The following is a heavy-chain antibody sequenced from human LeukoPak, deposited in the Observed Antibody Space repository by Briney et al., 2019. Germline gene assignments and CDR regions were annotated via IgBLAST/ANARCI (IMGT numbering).Heavy chain of an antibody. CDR1: GGSISSYY. Sequence: SETLSLTCTVSGGSISSYYWSWIRQPPGKGLERIGYIYYSGSTNYNPSLKSRVTISVDTSKNQFSLKLSSVTAADTAVYYCARDRGSYLFDYWGQGTLVTVSS. D-gene: IGHD1-26*01. V-gene: IGHV4-59*01. J-gene: IGHJ4*02. CDR2: IYYSGST. CDR3: ARDRGSYLFDY.